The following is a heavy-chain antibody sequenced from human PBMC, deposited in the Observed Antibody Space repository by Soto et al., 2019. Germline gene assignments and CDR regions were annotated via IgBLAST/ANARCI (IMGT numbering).Heavy chain of an antibody. V-gene: IGHV4-61*01. CDR2: IYYSAST. CDR3: ASMNPLYSGSYTSHFDY. CDR1: GGSVSSGSHF. J-gene: IGHJ4*02. D-gene: IGHD1-26*01. Sequence: PSESLSLTCTVSGGSVSSGSHFWSWIRQPPGKGLEWIGYIYYSASTNYNPSLKSRVTISVDTSKNQFSLKLRSVTAADTAVYYCASMNPLYSGSYTSHFDYWGQGTMVTVSS.